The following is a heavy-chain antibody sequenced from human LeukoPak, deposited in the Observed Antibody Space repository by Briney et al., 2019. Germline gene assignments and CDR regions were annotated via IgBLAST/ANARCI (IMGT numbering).Heavy chain of an antibody. CDR1: GFTFSSYW. V-gene: IGHV3-7*01. Sequence: QSGGSLRLSCAASGFTFSSYWMNWVRQAPGKGLEWVANIKLDGSEKYYVDSVKGRFTISRDNAKNSLYLQMNSLRAEDTAVYYCARYTTAGYSSGWYGPSFDYWGQGTLVTVSS. D-gene: IGHD6-19*01. J-gene: IGHJ4*02. CDR2: IKLDGSEK. CDR3: ARYTTAGYSSGWYGPSFDY.